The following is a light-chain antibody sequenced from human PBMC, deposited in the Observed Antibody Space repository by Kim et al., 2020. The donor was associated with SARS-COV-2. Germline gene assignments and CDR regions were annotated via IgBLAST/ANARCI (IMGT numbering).Light chain of an antibody. J-gene: IGKJ1*01. CDR3: QQRRNWPPT. CDR1: QSVSNS. CDR2: DAS. V-gene: IGKV3-11*01. Sequence: EIVLTQSPATLSLSPGERATLSYRASQSVSNSLAWYQQKPGQAPRLLIYDASSRATGIPARFSGSGSGTDFTLTITSLEPEDFAVYYCQQRRNWPPTFGQGTKVDIK.